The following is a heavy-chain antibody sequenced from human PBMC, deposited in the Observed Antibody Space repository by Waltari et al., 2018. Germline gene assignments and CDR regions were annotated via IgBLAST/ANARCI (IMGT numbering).Heavy chain of an antibody. D-gene: IGHD3-3*01. CDR3: AGHDFRHNDD. CDR2: IYHSGVT. CDR1: GGSISSNNW. V-gene: IGHV4-4*02. Sequence: QVQLQESGPGLVKPSGALSLTCAVSGGSISSNNWWSWVRPPPGKGLEWIGEIYHSGVTKHNHTLKSRVTISVDKSKNHFSRTLSSVTAADTAVYYCAGHDFRHNDDWGQGTLVTVSS. J-gene: IGHJ4*02.